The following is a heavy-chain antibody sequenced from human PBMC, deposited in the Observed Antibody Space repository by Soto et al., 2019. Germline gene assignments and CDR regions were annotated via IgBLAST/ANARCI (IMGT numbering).Heavy chain of an antibody. Sequence: QVQLQESGPGLVKPSQTLSLTCTVSGGPISSGSYYWSWIRQHPGKGLEWIGYIYYSGSTYYNPSLKSRVTISVDTSKNQFTLKLSSVTAADTAVYYCARSGYSYGPNPLLYWGQGTLVTVSS. CDR3: ARSGYSYGPNPLLY. CDR2: IYYSGST. D-gene: IGHD5-18*01. V-gene: IGHV4-31*03. CDR1: GGPISSGSYY. J-gene: IGHJ4*02.